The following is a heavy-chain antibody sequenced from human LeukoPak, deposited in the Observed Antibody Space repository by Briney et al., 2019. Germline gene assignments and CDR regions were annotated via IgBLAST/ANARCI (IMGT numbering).Heavy chain of an antibody. D-gene: IGHD3-3*01. CDR3: ARDRFLEWLYDY. V-gene: IGHV4-39*02. Sequence: SETLSLTCTVSGGSISSSSYYWGWIRQPPGKGLEWIGSIYYSGSTYYNPSLKSRVTISVDTSKNQFSLKLSSVTAADTAVYYCARDRFLEWLYDYWGQGTLVTVSS. CDR2: IYYSGST. J-gene: IGHJ4*02. CDR1: GGSISSSSYY.